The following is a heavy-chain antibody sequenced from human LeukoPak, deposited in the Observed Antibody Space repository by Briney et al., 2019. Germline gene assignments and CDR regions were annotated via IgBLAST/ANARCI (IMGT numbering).Heavy chain of an antibody. V-gene: IGHV3-7*03. CDR2: IKQDGSEK. CDR3: ARRTKSRMDV. J-gene: IGHJ6*02. CDR1: GFTLSSYW. Sequence: GGSLRLSCAASGFTLSSYWMSWVRQAPGKGLEWVANIKQDGSEKYYVDSVKGRFTISRDNAKNSLYLQMNSLRAEDTAVYYCARRTKSRMDVWGQGTTVTVSS.